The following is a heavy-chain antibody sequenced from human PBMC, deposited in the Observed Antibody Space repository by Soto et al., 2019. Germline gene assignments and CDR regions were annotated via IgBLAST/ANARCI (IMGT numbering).Heavy chain of an antibody. J-gene: IGHJ4*01. CDR1: GGSISSTNL. D-gene: IGHD1-1*01. CDR3: ARSPRSISTGGIDF. V-gene: IGHV4-4*02. CDR2: IYHTGST. Sequence: PSETLSLTCAVSGGSISSTNLWTWVRQPPGKGLEWIGEIYHTGSTTFNPSLKSRVTISVGKSKNHFSLKVSSVTAADTAVYFCARSPRSISTGGIDFWGQGILVTVSS.